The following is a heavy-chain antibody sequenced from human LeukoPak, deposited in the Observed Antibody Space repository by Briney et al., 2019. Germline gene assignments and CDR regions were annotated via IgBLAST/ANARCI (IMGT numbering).Heavy chain of an antibody. Sequence: PGGSLRLSCAASGFTFDEMTMHWVRQVPGKGLEWVSLITWDGETTSYADSVKGRFTISRDNNKKSLYLQMNSLRIEDSAFYYCAKDIGPNDFGGTFHYWGRGTLVTVSS. D-gene: IGHD4-23*01. CDR3: AKDIGPNDFGGTFHY. V-gene: IGHV3-43*01. CDR2: ITWDGETT. CDR1: GFTFDEMT. J-gene: IGHJ4*02.